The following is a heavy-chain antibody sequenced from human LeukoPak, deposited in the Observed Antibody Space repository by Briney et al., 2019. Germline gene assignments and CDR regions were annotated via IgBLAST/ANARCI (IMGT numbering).Heavy chain of an antibody. Sequence: ASETLSLTCAVSGDSIGRGSYYWGWIRQPAGKAPEWIGRIFNTGSTSYNPSLKSRVTISVDTSKNQFSLNLRSVTAADTAVYYCARDICGYNYGCFDSWGQGTLVTVSS. D-gene: IGHD5-18*01. J-gene: IGHJ4*02. CDR3: ARDICGYNYGCFDS. CDR1: GDSIGRGSYY. V-gene: IGHV4-61*02. CDR2: IFNTGST.